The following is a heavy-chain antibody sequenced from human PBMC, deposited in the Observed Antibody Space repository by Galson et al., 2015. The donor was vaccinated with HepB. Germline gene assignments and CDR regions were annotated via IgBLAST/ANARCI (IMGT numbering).Heavy chain of an antibody. CDR3: AKEKDYCASQSYSD. V-gene: IGHV3-30*18. Sequence: SLRLSCAASGFTFSHYGMHWVRKAPGKGLEWVAVIACDGNSQYYLDSVRGRFTISRDNSGNTLYLEMSSLRAEDTAVYFCAKEKDYCASQSYSDWGRGTLVTVSS. J-gene: IGHJ4*02. D-gene: IGHD3-10*01. CDR1: GFTFSHYG. CDR2: IACDGNSQ.